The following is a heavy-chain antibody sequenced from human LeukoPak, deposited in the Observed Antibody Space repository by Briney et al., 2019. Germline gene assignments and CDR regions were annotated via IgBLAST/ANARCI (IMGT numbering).Heavy chain of an antibody. CDR1: GFTFSSYG. CDR3: AKAGNYPRYYYYYYMDV. V-gene: IGHV3-30*02. Sequence: PGGSLRLSCAASGFTFSSYGMHWVRQAPGKGLEWVAFIRYDGSNKYYADSVKGRFTISRDNSKNTLYLQMNSLRAEDTAVYYCAKAGNYPRYYYYYYMDVWGKGTTVTVSS. D-gene: IGHD4-11*01. CDR2: IRYDGSNK. J-gene: IGHJ6*03.